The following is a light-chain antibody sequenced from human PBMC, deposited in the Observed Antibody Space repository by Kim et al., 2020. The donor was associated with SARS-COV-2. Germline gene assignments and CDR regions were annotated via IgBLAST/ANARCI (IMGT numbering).Light chain of an antibody. V-gene: IGLV8-61*01. Sequence: GGTVTLACGLSSGSVSATYHPSWYQQTPGQAPRTLIYNTNIRSSGVPDRFSGPILGNKAALTITGAQADDECDYYCVLYMGSGLWVFGGGTKLTVL. CDR2: NTN. CDR1: SGSVSATYH. J-gene: IGLJ3*02. CDR3: VLYMGSGLWV.